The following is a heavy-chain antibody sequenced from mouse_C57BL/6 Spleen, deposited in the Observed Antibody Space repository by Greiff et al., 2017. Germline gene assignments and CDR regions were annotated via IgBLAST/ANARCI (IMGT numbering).Heavy chain of an antibody. D-gene: IGHD1-1*01. CDR1: GFTFTSYW. Sequence: VQLQQPGAELVRPGSSVKLSCKASGFTFTSYWMHWVKQRPIQGLEWIGKIDPSDSDTHYNQKFKDKATLTVDKSSSTAYMQLSSLTSEDSAVYYCARSPSTVVFDYWGQGTTLTVSS. CDR2: IDPSDSDT. CDR3: ARSPSTVVFDY. V-gene: IGHV1-52*01. J-gene: IGHJ2*01.